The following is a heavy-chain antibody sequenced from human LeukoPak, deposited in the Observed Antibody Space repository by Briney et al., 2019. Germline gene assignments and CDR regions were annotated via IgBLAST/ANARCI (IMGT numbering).Heavy chain of an antibody. CDR2: INTDGTVT. CDR3: ATKQWLAPPPDS. D-gene: IGHD6-19*01. CDR1: GFTFSNYW. V-gene: IGHV3-74*01. J-gene: IGHJ4*02. Sequence: GGSLRLSCAASGFTFSNYWMLWVRHAPGKGLESVSRINTDGTVTTYADSVKGRFTLSRDNPDNTMFLQMNSVRDEDTAVYYCATKQWLAPPPDSWGQGTPVTVSS.